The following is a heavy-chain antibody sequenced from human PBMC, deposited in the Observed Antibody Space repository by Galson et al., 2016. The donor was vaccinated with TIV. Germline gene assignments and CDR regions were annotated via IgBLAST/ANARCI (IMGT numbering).Heavy chain of an antibody. Sequence: SVKVSCKASGDTFSTYPFNWVRQAPGQGLEWMGGFIPLFATANYAQKFQGRVTITADASTSTLYMELSSLRSEDTAVYYCVEDRNTDMDTYYCYYGMDVWGQGTTVIVSS. CDR2: FIPLFATA. J-gene: IGHJ6*02. CDR3: VEDRNTDMDTYYCYYGMDV. CDR1: GDTFSTYP. D-gene: IGHD5-18*01. V-gene: IGHV1-69*13.